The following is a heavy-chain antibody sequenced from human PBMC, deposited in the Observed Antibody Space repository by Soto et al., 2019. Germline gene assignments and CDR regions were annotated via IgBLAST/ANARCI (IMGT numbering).Heavy chain of an antibody. Sequence: QVQLQESGPGLVKPSGTLSLTRAVTGDSISNSRWWTWVRQPPGKGLEWIGDIFHSEDTNYNPSLKGRVFTLEDKTQNQFSLKVGAVTAVDTVVYYCAYSTGWYLHDVWGQGTLVTVSS. CDR1: GDSISNSRW. J-gene: IGHJ3*01. CDR2: IFHSEDT. CDR3: AYSTGWYLHDV. V-gene: IGHV4-4*02. D-gene: IGHD6-19*01.